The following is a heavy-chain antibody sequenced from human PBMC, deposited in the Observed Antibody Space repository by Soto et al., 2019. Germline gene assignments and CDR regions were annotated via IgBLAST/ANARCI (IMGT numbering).Heavy chain of an antibody. CDR3: ARDREYQLLRGNYYYYMDV. J-gene: IGHJ6*03. Sequence: ASVKVSCKASGYTFTGYYMHWVRQAPGQGLEWMGWINPNSGGTNYAQKFQGWVTMTRDTSISTAYMELSRLRSDDTAVYYCARDREYQLLRGNYYYYMDVWGKGTTVTVSS. CDR1: GYTFTGYY. D-gene: IGHD2-2*01. CDR2: INPNSGGT. V-gene: IGHV1-2*04.